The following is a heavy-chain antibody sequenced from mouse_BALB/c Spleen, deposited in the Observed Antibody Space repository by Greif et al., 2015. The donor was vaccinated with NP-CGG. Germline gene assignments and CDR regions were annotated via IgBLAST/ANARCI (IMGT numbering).Heavy chain of an antibody. J-gene: IGHJ1*01. D-gene: IGHD1-1*01. CDR2: IDPENGDT. CDR1: GFNIKDYY. Sequence: VQLQQSGAELVRSGASVKLSCTASGFNIKDYYMHWVKQRPEQGLEWIGWIDPENGDTEYAPKFQGKATMTADTSSNTAYLQLSSLTSEDTAVYYCNGDYGSIWGAGTTVTVSS. V-gene: IGHV14-4*02. CDR3: NGDYGSI.